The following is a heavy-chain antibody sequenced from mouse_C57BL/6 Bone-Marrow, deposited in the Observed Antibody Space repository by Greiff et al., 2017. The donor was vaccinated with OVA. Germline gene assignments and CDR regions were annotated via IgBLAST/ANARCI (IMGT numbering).Heavy chain of an antibody. D-gene: IGHD2-1*01. CDR3: ARNYYGKRYYAMDY. V-gene: IGHV5-17*01. J-gene: IGHJ4*01. CDR1: GFTFSDYG. Sequence: EVQLVESGGGLVKPGGSLKLSCAASGFTFSDYGMHWVRQAPEKGLEWVAYISSGSSTIYYADTVKGRFTISRDNAKNTLFLQMTSLRSEDTAMYYCARNYYGKRYYAMDYWGQGPSVTVSS. CDR2: ISSGSSTI.